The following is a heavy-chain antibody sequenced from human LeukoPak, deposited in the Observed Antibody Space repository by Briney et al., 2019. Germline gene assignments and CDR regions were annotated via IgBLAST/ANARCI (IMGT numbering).Heavy chain of an antibody. CDR2: INPSGGST. J-gene: IGHJ4*02. D-gene: IGHD3-3*01. Sequence: ASVTVSFKASGYTFTSYYMHWVRQAPGQGLAGMGIINPSGGSTSYAQKFQGRVTMTRDTSTSTVYMELSSLRSEDTAVYYCARDFGIGEYYFDYWGQGTLVTVSS. CDR3: ARDFGIGEYYFDY. V-gene: IGHV1-46*01. CDR1: GYTFTSYY.